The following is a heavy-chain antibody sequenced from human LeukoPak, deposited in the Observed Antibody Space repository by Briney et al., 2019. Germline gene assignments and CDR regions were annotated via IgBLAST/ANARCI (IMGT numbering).Heavy chain of an antibody. Sequence: GGSLRLSCAAAGFTFSNYVMSWVRQTPGNGLEWVSTISGSGGRSFYADSVKGRFTLSRDNSKNTLYLQMNSLRAEDTALYYCAAQKRGNYRPYYFDYWGQGTLVTVSS. D-gene: IGHD3-16*02. CDR3: AAQKRGNYRPYYFDY. J-gene: IGHJ4*02. CDR1: GFTFSNYV. V-gene: IGHV3-23*01. CDR2: ISGSGGRS.